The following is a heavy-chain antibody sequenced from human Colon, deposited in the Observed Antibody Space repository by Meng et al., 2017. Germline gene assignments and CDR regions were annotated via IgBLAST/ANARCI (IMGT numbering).Heavy chain of an antibody. Sequence: GSPMISCAASGFTFSSYEMNWVRQAPGKGLEWVSYISSSCSTIYYPDSVKGRFTISRDNAKNSLYQQMNSQRAEDTAVYYCAGRFDWLDYWGQGTLVTVSS. CDR2: ISSSCSTI. V-gene: IGHV3-48*03. CDR1: GFTFSSYE. J-gene: IGHJ4*02. D-gene: IGHD3-9*01. CDR3: AGRFDWLDY.